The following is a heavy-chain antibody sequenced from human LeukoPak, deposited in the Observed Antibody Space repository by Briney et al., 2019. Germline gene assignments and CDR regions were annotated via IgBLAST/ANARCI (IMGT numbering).Heavy chain of an antibody. CDR2: INPNSGGT. CDR1: GYTFTGYY. D-gene: IGHD6-19*01. CDR3: ARDSARGSRIAVAVLPPYYFDY. V-gene: IGHV1-2*02. Sequence: AASVKVSCKASGYTFTGYYMHWVRQAPGQGLEWMGWINPNSGGTNYAQKFQGRVTMTRDTSISTAYMELSRLRSDDTAVYYCARDSARGSRIAVAVLPPYYFDYWGQGTLVTVSS. J-gene: IGHJ4*02.